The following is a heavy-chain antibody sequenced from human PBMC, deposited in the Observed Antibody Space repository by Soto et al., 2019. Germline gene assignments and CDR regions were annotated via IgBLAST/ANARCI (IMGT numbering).Heavy chain of an antibody. J-gene: IGHJ2*01. Sequence: EVQLVESGGGLVQPGGSLRLSCAASGFTFSSYWMSWVRQAPGKGLEWVANIKQDGSEKYYVDSVKGRFTISRDNAKNSLYLQMNSLTAEDTAVYYCAGLCSGGSCYHWYFDLWGRGTLVTVSS. CDR3: AGLCSGGSCYHWYFDL. CDR2: IKQDGSEK. V-gene: IGHV3-7*01. CDR1: GFTFSSYW. D-gene: IGHD2-15*01.